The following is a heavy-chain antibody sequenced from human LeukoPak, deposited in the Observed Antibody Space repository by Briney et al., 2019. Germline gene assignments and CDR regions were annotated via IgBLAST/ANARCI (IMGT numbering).Heavy chain of an antibody. CDR2: INHSGST. D-gene: IGHD3-10*01. Sequence: KPSETLSLTCAVYGGSFSGYYWSWIRQPPGKGLEWIGEINHSGSTNYNPSLKSRVTISVDTSKNQFSLKLSSVTAADTAAYYCASRSLLWFGELLPFDYWGQGTLVTVSS. V-gene: IGHV4-34*01. J-gene: IGHJ4*02. CDR1: GGSFSGYY. CDR3: ASRSLLWFGELLPFDY.